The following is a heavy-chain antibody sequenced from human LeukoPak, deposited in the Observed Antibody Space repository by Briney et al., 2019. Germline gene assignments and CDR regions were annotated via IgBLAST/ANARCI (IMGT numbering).Heavy chain of an antibody. CDR1: GGPFSGYY. J-gene: IGHJ3*02. Sequence: KPSETLSLTCAVYGGPFSGYYWTWIRQPPGKGLEWIGQINHVGSTNYNPSLKSRVTISVDTSKNQFSLKLSSVTAADTAVYYCARRDEGSGWLAHDAFDIWGQGTMVTVSS. CDR2: INHVGST. D-gene: IGHD6-19*01. V-gene: IGHV4-34*01. CDR3: ARRDEGSGWLAHDAFDI.